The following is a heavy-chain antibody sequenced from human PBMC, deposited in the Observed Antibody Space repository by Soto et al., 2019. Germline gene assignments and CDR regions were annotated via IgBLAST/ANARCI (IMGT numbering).Heavy chain of an antibody. CDR3: ARNYYGSGSYYDNWFDP. D-gene: IGHD3-10*01. V-gene: IGHV4-59*01. Sequence: PSETLSLTCTVSGGSISSYYWSWIRQPPGKGLEWIGYIYYSGSTNYNPSFKSRVTISVDTSKNQFSLKLSSVTAADTAVYYCARNYYGSGSYYDNWFDPWGQGTLVTVSS. CDR1: GGSISSYY. CDR2: IYYSGST. J-gene: IGHJ5*02.